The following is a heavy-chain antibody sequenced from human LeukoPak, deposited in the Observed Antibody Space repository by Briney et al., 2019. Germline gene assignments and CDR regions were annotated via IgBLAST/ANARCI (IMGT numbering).Heavy chain of an antibody. Sequence: SQTLSLTCTVSGGSISSSYWSWVRQPPGKGLEWIGYIDNSGGTNYNPSLKSRVTISLDTPKSQFSLKLSSVTAADTAVYYCARASPYSGGSGWSIYYFYAMDVWGQGTTVTVSS. CDR2: IDNSGGT. D-gene: IGHD6-19*01. CDR1: GGSISSSY. CDR3: ARASPYSGGSGWSIYYFYAMDV. J-gene: IGHJ6*02. V-gene: IGHV4-59*01.